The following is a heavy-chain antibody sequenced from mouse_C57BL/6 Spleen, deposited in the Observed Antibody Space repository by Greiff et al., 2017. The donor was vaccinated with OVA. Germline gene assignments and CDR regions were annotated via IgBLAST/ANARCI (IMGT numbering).Heavy chain of an antibody. CDR2: INPNNGGT. J-gene: IGHJ1*03. D-gene: IGHD3-3*01. CDR3: AGQGLIWYFDV. Sequence: EVQLQQSGPELVKPGASVKMSCKASGYTFTDYNMHWVKQSHGKSLEWIGYINPNNGGTSYNQKFKGKATLTVNKSSSTAYMELRSLTSEDSAVYYCAGQGLIWYFDVWGTGTTVTVSS. CDR1: GYTFTDYN. V-gene: IGHV1-22*01.